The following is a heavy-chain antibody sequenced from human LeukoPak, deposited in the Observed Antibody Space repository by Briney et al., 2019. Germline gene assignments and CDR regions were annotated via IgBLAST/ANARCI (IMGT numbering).Heavy chain of an antibody. Sequence: GASVKVSCKASGYTLTDYYLHWVRQAPGQGLEWMGWINPNSGGTNSAQTFQGRVTMTRDTSISTAYMELSRLTSDDTAIYYCARDSDSSGYYYYFDSWGQGTLVTVSS. CDR2: INPNSGGT. CDR1: GYTLTDYY. V-gene: IGHV1-2*02. CDR3: ARDSDSSGYYYYFDS. D-gene: IGHD3-22*01. J-gene: IGHJ4*02.